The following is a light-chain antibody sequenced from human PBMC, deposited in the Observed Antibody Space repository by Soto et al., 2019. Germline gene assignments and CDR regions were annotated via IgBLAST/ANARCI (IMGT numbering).Light chain of an antibody. J-gene: IGLJ1*01. CDR2: DVS. CDR1: SSDVGGYNY. V-gene: IGLV2-14*01. CDR3: SSYISTSTPLV. Sequence: QSVLTQPASVSGSHGQSITISCTGTSSDVGGYNYVSWYQQDPCKAPKLMIYDVSNRPSGVSYRFSGSKSGNTASLTISGLQAEDEADYYCSSYISTSTPLVFGTGTKVTV.